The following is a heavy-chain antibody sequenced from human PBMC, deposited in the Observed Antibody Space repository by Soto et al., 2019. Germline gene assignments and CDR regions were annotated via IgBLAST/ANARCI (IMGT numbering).Heavy chain of an antibody. CDR2: IKSKTDGGTT. CDR3: TTDTVRGDKGRDI. D-gene: IGHD3-10*01. V-gene: IGHV3-15*01. CDR1: GFTFSNAW. J-gene: IGHJ3*02. Sequence: EVQLVESGGGLVKPGGSLRLSCAASGFTFSNAWMSWVRQAPGKGLEWVGRIKSKTDGGTTDYAAPVKGRFTISRDDSKTTLYLQMNSLKTEDTAVYYCTTDTVRGDKGRDIWGQGTMVTVSS.